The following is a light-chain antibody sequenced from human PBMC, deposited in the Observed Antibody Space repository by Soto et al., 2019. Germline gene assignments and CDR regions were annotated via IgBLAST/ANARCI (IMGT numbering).Light chain of an antibody. CDR3: QFYDSSLYVV. V-gene: IGLV1-40*01. CDR2: GNT. CDR1: SPNFGAGYD. Sequence: QSVLAQPPSMSGALGQRVTISCTGSSPNFGAGYDVHWYQQLPGTAPKLLIFGNTNRPSGVPDRFSGSKSGTSASLAITGLQAEDEADYYCQFYDSSLYVVFGGGTKLTVL. J-gene: IGLJ2*01.